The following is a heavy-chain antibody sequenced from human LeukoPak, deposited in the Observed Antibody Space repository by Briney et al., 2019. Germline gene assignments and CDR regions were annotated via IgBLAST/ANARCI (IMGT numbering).Heavy chain of an antibody. CDR2: INPSGSST. J-gene: IGHJ5*02. CDR3: ARDNSVGDIAWWFDP. V-gene: IGHV1-46*01. Sequence: AASVKVSCKASGYSFTSHYMHWVRQAPGQGLEWMGLINPSGSSTLYAQKFQGRVTMTRDISTTTDYMELSSLRSEDTAVYYCARDNSVGDIAWWFDPWGQGTLVTVSS. D-gene: IGHD3-16*02. CDR1: GYSFTSHY.